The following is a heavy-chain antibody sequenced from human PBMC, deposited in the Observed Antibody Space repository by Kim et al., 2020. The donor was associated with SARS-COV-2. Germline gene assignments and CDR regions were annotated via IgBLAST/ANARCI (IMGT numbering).Heavy chain of an antibody. V-gene: IGHV3-30*03. J-gene: IGHJ5*02. Sequence: GGSLRLSCAASGFTFSSYGMHWVRQAPGKGLEWVAVISYDGSSNYYADAVKGRFTFSSYNSETTLYVQMHRQRAEAAAVYYYSTGYSGYAQVDPWGQG. CDR3: STGYSGYAQVDP. CDR2: ISYDGSSN. CDR1: GFTFSSYG. D-gene: IGHD5-12*01.